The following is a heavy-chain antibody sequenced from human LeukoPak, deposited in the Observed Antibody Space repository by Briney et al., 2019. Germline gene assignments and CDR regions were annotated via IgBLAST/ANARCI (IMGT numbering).Heavy chain of an antibody. D-gene: IGHD3/OR15-3a*01. J-gene: IGHJ4*02. Sequence: GGSLRLSCVASGLTFGKYWMSWVRQAPGKGLEWVANIKLDGSEKNYVDSVKGRFTISRDNTKNSLYLQMNSLRAEDTAVFYCARDQYDTWSQRGNFDSWGQGTLVIVSS. CDR1: GLTFGKYW. V-gene: IGHV3-7*03. CDR3: ARDQYDTWSQRGNFDS. CDR2: IKLDGSEK.